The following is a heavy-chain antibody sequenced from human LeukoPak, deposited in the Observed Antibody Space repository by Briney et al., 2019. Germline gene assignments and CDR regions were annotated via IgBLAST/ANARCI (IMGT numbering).Heavy chain of an antibody. CDR3: AKDNPVLHY. J-gene: IGHJ4*02. CDR1: GFSFSTFG. V-gene: IGHV3-30*18. CDR2: ISKDESDK. Sequence: PGGSLRLSCAASGFSFSTFGMHWVCQTPGKGLEWVSHISKDESDKYYADSVKGRFTVSRGTSKNTLFLQMNSLRVEDTAVYYCAKDNPVLHYWGQGTLVTVSS.